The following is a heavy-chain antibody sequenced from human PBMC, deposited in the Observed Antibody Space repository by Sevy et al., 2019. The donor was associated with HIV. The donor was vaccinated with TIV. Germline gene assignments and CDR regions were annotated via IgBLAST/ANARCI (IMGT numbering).Heavy chain of an antibody. CDR1: GGTFSSYA. J-gene: IGHJ5*02. D-gene: IGHD4-4*01. V-gene: IGHV1-69*13. CDR3: ARAVMTTVTTAAIGTPNWFDP. Sequence: ASVKVSCKASGGTFSSYAISWVRQAPGQGLEWMGGIIPIFGTANYAQKFQGRVTITADESTGTAYMELSSLRSEDTAVYYCARAVMTTVTTAAIGTPNWFDPWGQGTLVTVSS. CDR2: IIPIFGTA.